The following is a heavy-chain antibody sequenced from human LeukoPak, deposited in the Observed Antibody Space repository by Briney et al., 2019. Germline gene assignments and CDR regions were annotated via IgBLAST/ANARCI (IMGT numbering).Heavy chain of an antibody. CDR2: ISSSSSYI. Sequence: GGSLRLSCAASGFTFSSYSMSWVRQAPGKGLEWVSSISSSSSYIYYADSVKGRFTISRDNAKNSLYLQMNSLRAEDTAVYYCATKWFGEVPFDYWGQGTLVTVSS. D-gene: IGHD3-10*01. CDR3: ATKWFGEVPFDY. V-gene: IGHV3-21*01. CDR1: GFTFSSYS. J-gene: IGHJ4*02.